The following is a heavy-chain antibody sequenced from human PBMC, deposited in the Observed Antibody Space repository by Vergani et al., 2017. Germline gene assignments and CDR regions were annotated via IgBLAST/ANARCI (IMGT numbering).Heavy chain of an antibody. D-gene: IGHD1-26*01. V-gene: IGHV4-59*07. CDR2: IYYSGST. J-gene: IGHJ5*02. Sequence: QVQLVQSGAEVKKPGASVKVSCKASGYTFTSYYMHWVRQPPGKGLEWIGYIYYSGSTNYNPSLKSRVTISVDTSKNQFSLKLSSVTAADTAVYYCARAGGEVGASDVENGFDPWGQGTLVTVSS. CDR1: GYTFTSYY. CDR3: ARAGGEVGASDVENGFDP.